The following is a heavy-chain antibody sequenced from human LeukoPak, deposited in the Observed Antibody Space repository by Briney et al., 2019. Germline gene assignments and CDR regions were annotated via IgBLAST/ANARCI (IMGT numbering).Heavy chain of an antibody. D-gene: IGHD3-22*01. V-gene: IGHV1-18*01. CDR3: ARAPGYYYDSSGYPGGDAFDI. CDR2: ISAYNGNT. J-gene: IGHJ3*02. CDR1: GYTFTSYG. Sequence: ASVKVSCKASGYTFTSYGISWVRQAPGQGLEWMGWISAYNGNTNYAQKLQGRVTMTTDTSTSTAYMELRSLRSDDTAVYYCARAPGYYYDSSGYPGGDAFDIWGQGTMVTVSS.